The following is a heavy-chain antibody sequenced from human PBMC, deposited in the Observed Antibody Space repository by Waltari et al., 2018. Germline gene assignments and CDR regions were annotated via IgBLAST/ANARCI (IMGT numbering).Heavy chain of an antibody. Sequence: QVQLVQSGAELKKPGSSVKVYCKASGGSFSTYAITWVRQAPGQGLEWMGGIIPMFGTANYAQKIQDRVTILTAQSMTTAYMELSSLTSEDTAVYYCARDAMVYFGDLSWFDPWGQGTLVTVSS. V-gene: IGHV1-69*05. J-gene: IGHJ5*02. D-gene: IGHD3-10*01. CDR3: ARDAMVYFGDLSWFDP. CDR1: GGSFSTYA. CDR2: IIPMFGTA.